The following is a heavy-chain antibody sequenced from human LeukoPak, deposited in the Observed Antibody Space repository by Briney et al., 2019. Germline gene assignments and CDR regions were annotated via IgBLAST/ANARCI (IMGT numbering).Heavy chain of an antibody. V-gene: IGHV3-23*01. CDR3: AKGRQARWLQSLFDY. Sequence: GGSLRLSCAASGFTISSYAMSWVRQAPGKGLEWVSGISGSGDTTYYADSVKGRFTISRDNSKNTLYLQMNSLRAEDTAVYCCAKGRQARWLQSLFDYWGQGTLVTVSS. CDR2: ISGSGDTT. D-gene: IGHD5-24*01. CDR1: GFTISSYA. J-gene: IGHJ4*02.